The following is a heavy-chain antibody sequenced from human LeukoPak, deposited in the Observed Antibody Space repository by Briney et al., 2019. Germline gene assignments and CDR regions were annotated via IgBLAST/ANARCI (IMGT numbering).Heavy chain of an antibody. V-gene: IGHV1-69*13. J-gene: IGHJ5*02. CDR3: ARGRFGELFLNWFDP. D-gene: IGHD3-10*01. CDR1: GYTFTSYA. Sequence: GASVKVSCKASGYTFTSYAISWVRQAPGQGLEWMGGIIPIFGTANYAQKFQGRVTITADESTSTAYMELSSLRSEDTAVYYCARGRFGELFLNWFDPWGQGTLVTVSS. CDR2: IIPIFGTA.